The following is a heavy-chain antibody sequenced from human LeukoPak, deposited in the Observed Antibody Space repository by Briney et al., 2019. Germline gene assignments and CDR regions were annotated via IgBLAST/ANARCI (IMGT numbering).Heavy chain of an antibody. CDR3: AKDRYGSSNKYFYYMDV. CDR2: ISGSGGRT. Sequence: RTGGSLRLSCAASGFTFGSYAMSWVRQAPGKGLEWVSGISGSGGRTHYADSAKGRFTISRDNSKNTLDLQMISLRAEDTAVYYCAKDRYGSSNKYFYYMDVWGKGTTVTVSS. CDR1: GFTFGSYA. J-gene: IGHJ6*03. V-gene: IGHV3-23*01. D-gene: IGHD3-10*01.